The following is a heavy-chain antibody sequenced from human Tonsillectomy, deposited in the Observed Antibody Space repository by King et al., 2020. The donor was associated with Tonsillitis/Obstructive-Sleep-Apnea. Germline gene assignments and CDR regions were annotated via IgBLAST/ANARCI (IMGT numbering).Heavy chain of an antibody. V-gene: IGHV4-59*08. CDR3: AGLEMATISVDY. J-gene: IGHJ4*02. Sequence: QLQESGPGLVKPSETLSLTCTVSGGSISSYYWSWIRQPPGKGLEWIGYIYYSASTNYNPSLKSRVTISVDTSKNQFSLKLSSVTAADTAVYYCAGLEMATISVDYWGQGTLVTVSS. D-gene: IGHD5-24*01. CDR1: GGSISSYY. CDR2: IYYSAST.